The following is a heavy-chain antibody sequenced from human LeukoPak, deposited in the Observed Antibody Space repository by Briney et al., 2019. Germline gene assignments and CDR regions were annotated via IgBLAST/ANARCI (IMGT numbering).Heavy chain of an antibody. CDR1: GYSFTSYW. Sequence: PGESLKISCKGSGYSFTSYWIGWVRQMPGKGLEWMGIIYPGDSDTRYSPSFQGQVTISADKSISTAYLQWSSLKASDTAMYYCARLLRGARIAAAGTGGFVDYWGQGTLVTVSS. CDR2: IYPGDSDT. D-gene: IGHD6-13*01. CDR3: ARLLRGARIAAAGTGGFVDY. J-gene: IGHJ4*02. V-gene: IGHV5-51*01.